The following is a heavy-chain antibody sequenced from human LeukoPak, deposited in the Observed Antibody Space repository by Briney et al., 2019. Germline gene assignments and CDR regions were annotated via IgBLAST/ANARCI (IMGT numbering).Heavy chain of an antibody. CDR1: GASISSSSYY. D-gene: IGHD1-14*01. CDR3: AGDSGDYFDY. J-gene: IGHJ4*02. Sequence: SETLSLTCTVSGASISSSSYYWGWIRQPPGKGLEWIGSIYYSGSTYYNPYLKSRVTISVDTSKNQFSLKLSSVTAADTAVYYCAGDSGDYFDYWGQGTLVTASS. CDR2: IYYSGST. V-gene: IGHV4-39*07.